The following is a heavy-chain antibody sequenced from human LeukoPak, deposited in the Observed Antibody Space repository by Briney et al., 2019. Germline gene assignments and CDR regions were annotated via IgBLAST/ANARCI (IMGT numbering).Heavy chain of an antibody. D-gene: IGHD3-10*01. V-gene: IGHV4-34*01. CDR1: GGSFSGYY. J-gene: IGHJ4*02. Sequence: SETLSLTCAVYGGSFSGYYWSWIRQPPGKGLEWIGEINHSGSTNYNPSLKSRVTISVDTSKNQFSLKLSSETAADTAVYYCARGLGLHYYGSGSSHRPLDYWGQGTLVTVSS. CDR2: INHSGST. CDR3: ARGLGLHYYGSGSSHRPLDY.